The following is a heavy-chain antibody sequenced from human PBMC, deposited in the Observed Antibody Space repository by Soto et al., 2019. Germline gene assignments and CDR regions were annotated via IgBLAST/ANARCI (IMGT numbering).Heavy chain of an antibody. J-gene: IGHJ2*01. CDR1: GFTFSDYA. D-gene: IGHD3-16*01. V-gene: IGHV3-23*01. CDR3: AKVAGGLGYFDL. Sequence: EVQLLESGGGLARPGGSLRLSCVASGFTFSDYAMTWVRQAPGKGLEWVATISATGGNIEYTDSLKGRFTISRDNYKNTLYLQLNGLTSDDTAVHYCAKVAGGLGYFDLWGRGTLVTVSS. CDR2: ISATGGNI.